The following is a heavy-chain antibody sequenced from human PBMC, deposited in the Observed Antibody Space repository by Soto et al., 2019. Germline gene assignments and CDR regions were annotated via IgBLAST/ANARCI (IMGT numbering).Heavy chain of an antibody. V-gene: IGHV4-39*01. J-gene: IGHJ6*02. D-gene: IGHD4-4*01. CDR1: GGSISSSSYY. CDR2: IYYSGST. CDR3: ARLSYSNYGYGMDV. Sequence: SETLSLTCTVSGGSISSSSYYWGWIRQPPGKGLEWIGRIYYSGSTYYNPSLKSRVTISVDTSKNQFSLKLSSVTAADTAVYYCARLSYSNYGYGMDVWGQGTTVTVSS.